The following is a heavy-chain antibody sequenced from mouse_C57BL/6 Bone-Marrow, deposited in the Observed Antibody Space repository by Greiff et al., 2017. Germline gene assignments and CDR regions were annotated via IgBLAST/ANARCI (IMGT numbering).Heavy chain of an antibody. V-gene: IGHV1-62-2*01. Sequence: QVQLQQSGAELVKPGASVKLSCKASGYTFTEYSIHWVKQRSGQGLEWIGWLYPGSGSRKYNEKFKDKATLTADNSSSTVYMELSRLTSEDSAVYVCARRAVYDGYCAWFAYWGQGTLVTVSA. CDR3: ARRAVYDGYCAWFAY. CDR1: GYTFTEYS. J-gene: IGHJ3*01. D-gene: IGHD2-3*01. CDR2: LYPGSGSR.